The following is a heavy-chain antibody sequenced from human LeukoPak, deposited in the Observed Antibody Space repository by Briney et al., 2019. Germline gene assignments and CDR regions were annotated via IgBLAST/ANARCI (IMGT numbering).Heavy chain of an antibody. CDR2: MNPNSGNT. CDR1: GYTFTSYD. V-gene: IGHV1-8*01. Sequence: ASVKVSCKASGYTFTSYDINWVRQATGQGLEWMGWMNPNSGNTGYAQKFQGRVTMTRNTSISTAYMELSSLRSEDTAVYYCARAYYDFWSGSPSRGMDVWGQGTTVTVSS. CDR3: ARAYYDFWSGSPSRGMDV. J-gene: IGHJ6*02. D-gene: IGHD3-3*01.